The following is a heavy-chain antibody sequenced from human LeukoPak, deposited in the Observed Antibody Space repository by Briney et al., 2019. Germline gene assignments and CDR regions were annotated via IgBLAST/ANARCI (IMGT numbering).Heavy chain of an antibody. D-gene: IGHD3-10*01. CDR3: AKGDFYGSGRDYYYYMDV. V-gene: IGHV3-23*01. CDR2: ISGSGGRT. J-gene: IGHJ6*03. Sequence: GGSLRLSCAASGFTFSNYAMSWVRQAPGKGLEWVSAISGSGGRTYYADSVKGRFTISRDNSKNTLCLQMNRLRAEDTAVYNCAKGDFYGSGRDYYYYMDVWGKGTTVTISS. CDR1: GFTFSNYA.